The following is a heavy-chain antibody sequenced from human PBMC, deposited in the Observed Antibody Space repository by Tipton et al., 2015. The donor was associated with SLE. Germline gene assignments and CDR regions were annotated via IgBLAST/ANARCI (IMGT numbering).Heavy chain of an antibody. CDR1: GGSISSYY. Sequence: TLSLTCTVSGGSISSYYWSWIRQPPGKGLEWIGYIYYSGSTNYNPSLKSRVTISVDTSKNQFSLKLTSVTAADTAVYYRVRQPPGGGPGYQYDMDVWGQGTAVTVSS. J-gene: IGHJ6*02. V-gene: IGHV4-59*01. CDR2: IYYSGST. D-gene: IGHD1-14*01. CDR3: VRQPPGGGPGYQYDMDV.